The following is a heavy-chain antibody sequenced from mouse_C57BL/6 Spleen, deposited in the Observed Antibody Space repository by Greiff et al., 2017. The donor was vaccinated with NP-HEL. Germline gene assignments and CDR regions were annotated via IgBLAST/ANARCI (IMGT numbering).Heavy chain of an antibody. D-gene: IGHD1-1*01. J-gene: IGHJ2*01. CDR2: IDPSDSYT. Sequence: QVQLQQSGAELVKPGASVKLSCKASGYTFTSYWMQWVKQRPGQGLEWIGEIDPSDSYTNYNQKFKGKATLTVDTSSSTAYMQLSSLTSEDSAVYYCARSTTVVPLDYWGQGTTLTVSS. CDR3: ARSTTVVPLDY. CDR1: GYTFTSYW. V-gene: IGHV1-50*01.